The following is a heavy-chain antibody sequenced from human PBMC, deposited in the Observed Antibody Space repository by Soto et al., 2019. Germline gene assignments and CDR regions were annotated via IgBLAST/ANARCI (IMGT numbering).Heavy chain of an antibody. CDR2: ISSSGSTI. J-gene: IGHJ5*02. CDR3: ASDPPPGIAAAGPGPIDP. Sequence: PGGSLRLSCAASGFTFSSYEMNWVRQAPGKGLEWVSYISSSGSTIYYAGSVKGRFTISRDNAKNSLYLQMNSLRAEDTAVYYCASDPPPGIAAAGPGPIDPWGQGTLVTVSS. V-gene: IGHV3-48*03. D-gene: IGHD6-13*01. CDR1: GFTFSSYE.